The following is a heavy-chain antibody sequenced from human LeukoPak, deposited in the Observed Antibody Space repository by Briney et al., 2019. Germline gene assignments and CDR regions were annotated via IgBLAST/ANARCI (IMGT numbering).Heavy chain of an antibody. CDR2: ISGSGGST. V-gene: IGHV3-23*01. D-gene: IGHD3-10*01. CDR1: GLTFSRYA. J-gene: IGHJ4*02. CDR3: AKVSYHYYGSGSYVLDY. Sequence: GGSLRLSCAASGLTFSRYAMSWVRQAPGKGLEWVSAISGSGGSTYYADSVKGRFTISRDNSKNTLYLQMNSLRAEDTAVYYCAKVSYHYYGSGSYVLDYWGQGTLVTVSS.